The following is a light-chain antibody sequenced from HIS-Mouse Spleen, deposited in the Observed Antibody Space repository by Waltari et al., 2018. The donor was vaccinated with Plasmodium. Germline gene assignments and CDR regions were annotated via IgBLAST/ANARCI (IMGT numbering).Light chain of an antibody. CDR3: YSTDSSGNHRV. CDR1: ALPKQY. J-gene: IGLJ3*02. V-gene: IGLV3-10*01. Sequence: SYELTQPPSVSVSPGQTARITCSGDALPKQYAYWYQQKSGQAPVLVIYADSKRPSGIPDGFAGSSSGTMATLTISGAQVEDEADYYCYSTDSSGNHRVFGGGTKLTVL. CDR2: ADS.